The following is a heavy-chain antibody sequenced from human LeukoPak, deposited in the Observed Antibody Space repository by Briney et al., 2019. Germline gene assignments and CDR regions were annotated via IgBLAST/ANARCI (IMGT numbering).Heavy chain of an antibody. CDR2: ISGSGGST. V-gene: IGHV3-23*01. Sequence: GGSLRLSCAASGFTFSSYAMSWVRQAPGKGLEWVSAISGSGGSTYYADSVKGRFTISRDNSKNTLYLQMNSLRAEDTAVYYCAKDTQVGNSYDLDYWGQGTLVTVSS. J-gene: IGHJ4*02. CDR1: GFTFSSYA. D-gene: IGHD5-18*01. CDR3: AKDTQVGNSYDLDY.